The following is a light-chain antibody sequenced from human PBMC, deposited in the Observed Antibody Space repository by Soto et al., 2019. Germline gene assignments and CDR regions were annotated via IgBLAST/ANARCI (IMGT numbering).Light chain of an antibody. J-gene: IGKJ2*01. Sequence: EIVLTQSPCTLSLSPGERATLSCRASQSVSSTYLAWYRQKPGQAPRLLIYGASSRAIGIPDRFSGSGSGTDFTLTISRLEPEDFAVYYCHQYGSSRHTFGQGTKVDI. CDR1: QSVSSTY. V-gene: IGKV3-20*01. CDR3: HQYGSSRHT. CDR2: GAS.